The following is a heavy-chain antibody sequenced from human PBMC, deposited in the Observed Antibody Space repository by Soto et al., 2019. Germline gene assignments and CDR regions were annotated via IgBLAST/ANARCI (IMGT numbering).Heavy chain of an antibody. D-gene: IGHD2-2*01. J-gene: IGHJ3*02. Sequence: QVQLQESGPGLVKPSGTLSLTCAVSGGSISSSNWWSWVRQPPGKGLEWSGEIYHSGSTNYDPSLKRRVTISVDKSKNQFSLKLSSVTAADTAVYYCARDQGCSSTSCHDAFDIWGQGTMVTVSS. V-gene: IGHV4-4*02. CDR3: ARDQGCSSTSCHDAFDI. CDR1: GGSISSSNW. CDR2: IYHSGST.